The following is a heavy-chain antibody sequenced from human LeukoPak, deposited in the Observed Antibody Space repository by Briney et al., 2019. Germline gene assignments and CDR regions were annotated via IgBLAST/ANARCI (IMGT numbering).Heavy chain of an antibody. V-gene: IGHV4-59*01. CDR1: GGSISSYY. D-gene: IGHD2-21*01. CDR3: AREIPKGTFDY. J-gene: IGHJ4*02. Sequence: SETLSLTCTVSGGSISSYYWSWIRQPPGKGLEWIGHIYYSGSTNYNPSLKSRVTISVDTSKNQFSLKLSSVTAAGTAVYYCAREIPKGTFDYWGQGTLVTVSS. CDR2: IYYSGST.